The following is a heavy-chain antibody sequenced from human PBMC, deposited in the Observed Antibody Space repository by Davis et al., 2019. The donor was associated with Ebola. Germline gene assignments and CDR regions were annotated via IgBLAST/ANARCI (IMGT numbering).Heavy chain of an antibody. V-gene: IGHV1-46*01. CDR3: ASRTLLYYYDSGNAFDI. CDR1: GYTFTNYY. J-gene: IGHJ3*02. Sequence: AASVKVSCKASGYTFTNYYMHWVRQAPGQGLEWMGIINPSGGSTSYAQKFQGRVTMTRDTSISTAYMELSRLRSDDTAVYYCASRTLLYYYDSGNAFDIRGQGTMATVSS. CDR2: INPSGGST. D-gene: IGHD3-22*01.